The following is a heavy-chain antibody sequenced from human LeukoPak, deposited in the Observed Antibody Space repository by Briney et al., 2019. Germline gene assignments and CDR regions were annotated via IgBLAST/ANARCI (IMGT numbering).Heavy chain of an antibody. V-gene: IGHV1-2*02. D-gene: IGHD3-10*01. CDR3: AREALWFGELLSEGGWFDP. CDR2: IIPNSGGT. CDR1: GGTFSSYA. Sequence: ASVKVSCKASGGTFSSYAISWVRQAPGQGLEWMGGIIPNSGGTNYAQKFQGRVTMTRDTSISTAYMELSRLRSDDTAVYYCAREALWFGELLSEGGWFDPWGQGTLVTVSS. J-gene: IGHJ5*02.